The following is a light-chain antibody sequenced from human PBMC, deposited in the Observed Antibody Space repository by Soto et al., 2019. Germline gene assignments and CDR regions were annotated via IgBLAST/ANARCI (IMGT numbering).Light chain of an antibody. J-gene: IGKJ1*01. V-gene: IGKV1-5*01. Sequence: DIHMTQSPSTLPASVGDRVTITCRASQSISSWLAWYQQKPGKAPKLLIYGASSLESGVPSRFSGSGSGTEFTLTISSLQPDDFATYYCQHYNSYSEAFGQGTKVDIK. CDR2: GAS. CDR1: QSISSW. CDR3: QHYNSYSEA.